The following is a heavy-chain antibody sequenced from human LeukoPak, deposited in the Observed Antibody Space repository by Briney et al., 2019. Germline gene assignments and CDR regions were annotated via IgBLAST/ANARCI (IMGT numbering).Heavy chain of an antibody. D-gene: IGHD3-3*01. CDR2: ISSSGSTI. V-gene: IGHV3-48*03. CDR1: GFTFSSYE. J-gene: IGHJ6*02. CDR3: ARVWSGYAGGMDV. Sequence: GGSLRLSCAASGFTFSSYEMNWVRQAPGKGLEWVSYISSSGSTIYYADSVKGQFTISRDNAKNSLYLQMNSLRAEDTAVYYCARVWSGYAGGMDVWGQGTTVTVSS.